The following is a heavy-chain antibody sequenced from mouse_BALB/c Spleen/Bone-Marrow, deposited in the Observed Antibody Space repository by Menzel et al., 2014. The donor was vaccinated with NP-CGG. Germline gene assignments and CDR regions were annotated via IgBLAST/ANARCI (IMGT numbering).Heavy chain of an antibody. D-gene: IGHD2-14*01. Sequence: EVKLVESGGGLVQPGESLKLSCESNEYEFPSHDMSWVRRTPEKRLELVAAINSDGGSTYYPDTMERRFIISRDNTKKTLYLQMSSLRSEDTALYYCARHNYRYDDYAMDYWGQGTSVTVSS. CDR1: EYEFPSHD. J-gene: IGHJ4*01. CDR3: ARHNYRYDDYAMDY. CDR2: INSDGGST. V-gene: IGHV5-2*01.